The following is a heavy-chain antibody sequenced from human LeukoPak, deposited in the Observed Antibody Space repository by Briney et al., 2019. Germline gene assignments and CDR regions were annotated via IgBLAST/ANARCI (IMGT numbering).Heavy chain of an antibody. CDR2: INHSGST. D-gene: IGHD3-10*01. CDR1: GGSFSGYY. Sequence: PSETLSLTCAAYGGSFSGYYWSWIRQPPGKGLEWIGEINHSGSTNYNPSLKSRVTISVDTSKNQFSLKLSSVTAADTAVYYCARSTMVRRLDYWGQGTLVTVSS. CDR3: ARSTMVRRLDY. V-gene: IGHV4-34*01. J-gene: IGHJ4*02.